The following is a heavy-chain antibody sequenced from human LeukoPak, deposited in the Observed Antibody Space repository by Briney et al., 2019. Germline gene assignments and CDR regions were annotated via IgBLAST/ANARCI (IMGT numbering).Heavy chain of an antibody. V-gene: IGHV2-5*01. J-gene: IGHJ4*02. Sequence: SGPTLVKPTQALTLTCTFSGFSLSNSGVGVGWIRQPPGKALEWLAVIYWNDHKSYSPSLKSRVTITKDTSKNQVVLIMTYMDPVDTATYYCAHNTYGDYVDYWGQGTLVTVSS. CDR2: IYWNDHK. D-gene: IGHD4-17*01. CDR3: AHNTYGDYVDY. CDR1: GFSLSNSGVG.